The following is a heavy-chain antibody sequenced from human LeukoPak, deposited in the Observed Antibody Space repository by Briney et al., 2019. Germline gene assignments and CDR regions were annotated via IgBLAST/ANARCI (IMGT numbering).Heavy chain of an antibody. D-gene: IGHD3-10*01. CDR3: ARGNGSGSTFDY. CDR1: GGSFSGYY. V-gene: IGHV4-34*01. Sequence: NPSETLSLTCAVYGGSFSGYYWSWIRQPPGKGLEWIGGINHSGSTNYNPSLKSRVTISVDTSKNQFSLKLSSVTAADTAVYYCARGNGSGSTFDYWGQGTLVTVSS. J-gene: IGHJ4*02. CDR2: INHSGST.